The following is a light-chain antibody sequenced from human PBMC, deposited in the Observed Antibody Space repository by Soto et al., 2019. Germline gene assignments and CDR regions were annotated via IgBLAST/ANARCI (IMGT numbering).Light chain of an antibody. CDR2: GAS. V-gene: IGKV3-20*01. J-gene: IGKJ1*01. Sequence: EIVLTQSPGTLSLSPGERATLSCRASQSVSSSYFAWYQRKPGQAPRLLIYGASSRATGIPDRFSGSGSGTDFTITISRLEPEVFAVYYCQQYGSSPWTFGQGTKV. CDR3: QQYGSSPWT. CDR1: QSVSSSY.